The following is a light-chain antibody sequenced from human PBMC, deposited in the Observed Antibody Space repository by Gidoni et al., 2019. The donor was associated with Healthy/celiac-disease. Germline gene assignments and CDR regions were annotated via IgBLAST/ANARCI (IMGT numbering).Light chain of an antibody. Sequence: QSVLTQPPSASGAPGQRVTISCPVSSSNIGAGYAVHWYQPLPGTAPKLLIYGNSNRPSGVPDRFSGSKSGTSASLAITGLQAEDEADYYCQSYDSSLSGSVFGGGTKLTVL. CDR1: SSNIGAGYA. V-gene: IGLV1-40*01. J-gene: IGLJ3*02. CDR2: GNS. CDR3: QSYDSSLSGSV.